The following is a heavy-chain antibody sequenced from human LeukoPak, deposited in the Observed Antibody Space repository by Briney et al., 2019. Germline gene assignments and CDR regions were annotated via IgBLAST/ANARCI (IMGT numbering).Heavy chain of an antibody. CDR1: GFTFTSYE. J-gene: IGHJ4*02. V-gene: IGHV3-23*01. CDR3: AKLGYCSSTSCYEVWTRSLDY. Sequence: GGSLRLSCAASGFTFTSYEMNWVRQAPGKGLEWVSAISGSGGSTYYADSVKGRFTISRDNSKNTLYLQMNSLRAEDTAVYYCAKLGYCSSTSCYEVWTRSLDYWGQGTLVTVSS. CDR2: ISGSGGST. D-gene: IGHD2-2*01.